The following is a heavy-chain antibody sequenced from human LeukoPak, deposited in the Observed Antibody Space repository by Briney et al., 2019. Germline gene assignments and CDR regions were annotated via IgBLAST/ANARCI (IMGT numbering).Heavy chain of an antibody. D-gene: IGHD6-25*01. Sequence: GRSLRLSCAASGFTFSSYGMHWVRQAPGKGLDWVALIRRDGSHKYYAHSIKGRFTISRDNSKNTLYLQMSSLRAEDTAVYYCAKSSIMFAAGRLGSIDFWGQGTLVTVSS. J-gene: IGHJ4*02. V-gene: IGHV3-33*06. CDR1: GFTFSSYG. CDR2: IRRDGSHK. CDR3: AKSSIMFAAGRLGSIDF.